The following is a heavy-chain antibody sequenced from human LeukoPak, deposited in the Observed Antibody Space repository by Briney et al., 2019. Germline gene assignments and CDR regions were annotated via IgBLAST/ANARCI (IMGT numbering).Heavy chain of an antibody. CDR2: INQDGSEK. CDR1: GFTFSNYW. J-gene: IGHJ4*02. V-gene: IGHV3-7*01. Sequence: PGGSLRLSCEASGFTFSNYWMNWVRQAPGKGLEWVANINQDGSEKSFVDSVKGRFTISRDNAKNSLYLQMNSLRAEDTAVYYCARGTYGGLFDYWGQGTLVTVSS. CDR3: ARGTYGGLFDY. D-gene: IGHD4-23*01.